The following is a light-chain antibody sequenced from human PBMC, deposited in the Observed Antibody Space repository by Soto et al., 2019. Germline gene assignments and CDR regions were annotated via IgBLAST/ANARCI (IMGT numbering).Light chain of an antibody. CDR1: SSDVGSYNL. Sequence: QSVLTQPASVSGSPGQSITISCTGASSDVGSYNLVSWYQQHPGKAPKLLIYEVSKRPSGVANRFFGSKSGNTASLTIYGLQADDEADYYCCSYAGSTIVIVFGTGTKVTVL. CDR3: CSYAGSTIVIV. J-gene: IGLJ1*01. V-gene: IGLV2-23*02. CDR2: EVS.